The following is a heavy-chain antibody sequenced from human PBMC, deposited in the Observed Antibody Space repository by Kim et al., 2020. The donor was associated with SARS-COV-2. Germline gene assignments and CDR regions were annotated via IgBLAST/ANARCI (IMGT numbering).Heavy chain of an antibody. CDR3: ARDVSSSWGYYYGMDV. CDR2: IWYDGSNK. Sequence: GGSLRLSCAASGFTFSSYGMHWVRQAPGKGLEWVAFIWYDGSNKYYADSVKGRFTISRHNSKNTLYLQMNSLRAEDTAVYYCARDVSSSWGYYYGMDVWG. CDR1: GFTFSSYG. J-gene: IGHJ6*01. D-gene: IGHD6-13*01. V-gene: IGHV3-33*01.